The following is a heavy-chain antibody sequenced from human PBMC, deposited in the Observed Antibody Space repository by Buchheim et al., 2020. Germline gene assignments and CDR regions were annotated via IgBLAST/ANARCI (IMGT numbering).Heavy chain of an antibody. V-gene: IGHV4-30-2*01. CDR2: FYHSGNT. J-gene: IGHJ4*02. Sequence: QLQLQESGSGLVKPSQTLSLTCAVSGGSISSGGYFWSWVRQPPGKGLERIGYFYHSGNTYYNPSLKSRVTISVERPKNPFSLKLSSVTAADTAVYYCARSSCAGLFDYWGQGTL. D-gene: IGHD6-13*01. CDR3: ARSSCAGLFDY. CDR1: GGSISSGGYF.